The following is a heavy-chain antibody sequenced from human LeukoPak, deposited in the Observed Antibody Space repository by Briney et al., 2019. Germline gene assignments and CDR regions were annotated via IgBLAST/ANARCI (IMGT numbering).Heavy chain of an antibody. J-gene: IGHJ4*02. Sequence: PSETLSLTRPVSGGSISSHYWSWIRQPPGKGLEWIGYIYYSGSTNYNPSLKSRVTISVDTSKNQFSLKLSSVTAADTAVYYCARSYSSSSFDYWGQGTLVTVSS. V-gene: IGHV4-59*11. CDR1: GGSISSHY. D-gene: IGHD6-6*01. CDR3: ARSYSSSSFDY. CDR2: IYYSGST.